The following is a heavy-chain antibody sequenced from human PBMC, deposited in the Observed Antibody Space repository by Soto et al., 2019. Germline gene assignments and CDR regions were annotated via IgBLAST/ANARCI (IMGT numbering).Heavy chain of an antibody. Sequence: SETLSLTCTVSGGSISSGDYYWSWIRQPPGKGLEWIGYIYDSGITSYSPSLKSRITISVYTSKNQFSLNLISVTAADTAVYYCARMDYFDSGKPNDYWGQGTLVTVSS. CDR2: IYDSGIT. D-gene: IGHD3-10*01. CDR1: GGSISSGDYY. CDR3: ARMDYFDSGKPNDY. J-gene: IGHJ4*01. V-gene: IGHV4-30-4*01.